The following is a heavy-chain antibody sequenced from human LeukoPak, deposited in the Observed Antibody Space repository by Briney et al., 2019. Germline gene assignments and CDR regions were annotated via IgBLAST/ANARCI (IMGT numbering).Heavy chain of an antibody. V-gene: IGHV4-4*07. D-gene: IGHD6-19*01. CDR2: IHTSGST. CDR3: ARRDISSGWSFDY. Sequence: KPSETLSLTCTVSGGSISNYHWTWIRQPAGKGLEWIGRIHTSGSTNYNPPLKSRVSMSIDTTEDQVSLTIRSVTAADTAFYYCARRDISSGWSFDYWGQGTLVTVSS. CDR1: GGSISNYH. J-gene: IGHJ4*02.